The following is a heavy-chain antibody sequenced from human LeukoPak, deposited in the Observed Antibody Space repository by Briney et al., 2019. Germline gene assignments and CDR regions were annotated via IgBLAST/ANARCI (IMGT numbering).Heavy chain of an antibody. Sequence: PGGSLRLSCAASGFIFSNYGMSWVRQAPGKGLEWVSAITATSSSTHDADSVQGRFTISRDNSKNTLYLQMNSLRPEDTAVYYCARDRRTEGSSWYFLDYWGQGTLVTVSS. D-gene: IGHD6-13*01. CDR2: ITATSSST. CDR1: GFIFSNYG. CDR3: ARDRRTEGSSWYFLDY. V-gene: IGHV3-23*01. J-gene: IGHJ4*02.